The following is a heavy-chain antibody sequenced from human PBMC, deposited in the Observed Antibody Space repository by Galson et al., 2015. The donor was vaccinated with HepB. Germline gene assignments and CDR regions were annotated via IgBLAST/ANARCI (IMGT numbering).Heavy chain of an antibody. CDR2: FDPEDGET. D-gene: IGHD3-3*01. V-gene: IGHV1-24*01. CDR3: ATDRSWIDDFWSGYGD. J-gene: IGHJ4*02. CDR1: GYTLTELS. Sequence: SVKVSCKVSGYTLTELSMHWARQAPGKGLEWMGGFDPEDGETIYAQKFQGRVTMTEDTSTDTAYMELSSLRSEDTAVYYCATDRSWIDDFWSGYGDWGQGTLVTVSS.